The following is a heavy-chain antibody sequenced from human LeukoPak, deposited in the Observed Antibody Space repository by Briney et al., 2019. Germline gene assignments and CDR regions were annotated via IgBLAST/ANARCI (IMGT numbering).Heavy chain of an antibody. D-gene: IGHD1/OR15-1a*01. CDR3: AKASRLEQGGYYMDV. Sequence: GRSLRLSCAASGFTFDDYAMHWVRQAPGKGLEWVSGISWNSGSIGYADSVKGRFTISRDNAKNSLYLQMNSLRAEDMALYYCAKASRLEQGGYYMDVWGKGTTVTVSS. J-gene: IGHJ6*03. CDR2: ISWNSGSI. V-gene: IGHV3-9*03. CDR1: GFTFDDYA.